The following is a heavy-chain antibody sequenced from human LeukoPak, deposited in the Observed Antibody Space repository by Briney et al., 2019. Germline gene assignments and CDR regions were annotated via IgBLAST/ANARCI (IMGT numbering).Heavy chain of an antibody. D-gene: IGHD5-24*01. J-gene: IGHJ1*01. CDR1: GFTFSSYW. Sequence: PGGSLRLSCAASGFTFSSYWMSWVRQAPGKGLEWVANIKQDGSEKYYVDSVKGRFTISRDNAKNSLYLQMNSQRAEDTAVYYCASSTWLPRPFQHWGQGTLVTVSS. V-gene: IGHV3-7*01. CDR3: ASSTWLPRPFQH. CDR2: IKQDGSEK.